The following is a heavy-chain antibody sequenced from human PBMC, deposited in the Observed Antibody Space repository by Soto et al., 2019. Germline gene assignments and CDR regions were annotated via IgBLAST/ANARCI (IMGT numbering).Heavy chain of an antibody. V-gene: IGHV4-59*01. CDR2: IYYSGGT. Sequence: SETLSLTCTVSGGSISSYYWSWIRQPPGKGLEWIGYIYYSGGTNYNPSLKSRVTISVDTSKNQFSLKLSSVTAADTAVYYCARDYYDSSGYWFDDAFDIWGQGTMVTVSS. CDR1: GGSISSYY. CDR3: ARDYYDSSGYWFDDAFDI. J-gene: IGHJ3*02. D-gene: IGHD3-22*01.